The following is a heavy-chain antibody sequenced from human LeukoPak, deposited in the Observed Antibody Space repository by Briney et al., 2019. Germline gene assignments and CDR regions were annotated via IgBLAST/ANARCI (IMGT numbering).Heavy chain of an antibody. CDR2: IYYSGST. J-gene: IGHJ5*02. CDR1: GGSISSYY. V-gene: IGHV4-59*01. D-gene: IGHD2-15*01. Sequence: SEALSLTCTVSGGSISSYYWSWIRQPPGKGLEWIGYIYYSGSTNYNPSLKSRVTISVDTSKNQFSLKLSSVTAADTAVYYCARAPKERSCSGGSCYIPYNWFDPWGQGTLVTVSS. CDR3: ARAPKERSCSGGSCYIPYNWFDP.